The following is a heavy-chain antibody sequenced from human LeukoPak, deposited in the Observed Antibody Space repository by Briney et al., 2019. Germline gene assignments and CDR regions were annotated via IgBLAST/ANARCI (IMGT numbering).Heavy chain of an antibody. D-gene: IGHD5-12*01. J-gene: IGHJ4*02. Sequence: ASVKVSCKASGYTFTSYGISWVRQAPGQGLEWMGWISAYNGNTNYAQKLQDRVTMATDTSTSTAYMELRSLRSDDTAVYYCARDSGYDLDFDYWGQGTLVTVSS. V-gene: IGHV1-18*01. CDR1: GYTFTSYG. CDR2: ISAYNGNT. CDR3: ARDSGYDLDFDY.